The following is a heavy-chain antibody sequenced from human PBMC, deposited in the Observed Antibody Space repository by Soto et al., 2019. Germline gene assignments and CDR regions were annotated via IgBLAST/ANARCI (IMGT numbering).Heavy chain of an antibody. V-gene: IGHV3-15*07. J-gene: IGHJ6*02. D-gene: IGHD2-15*01. Sequence: EVQLVESAGGLVKPGGSLRLSCVASGFSFNEAWMNWVRQAPGEGLEWVGRIKTSAGGGATDYAAPVQGRFTISRDDSKHALYLHMNSLRTEDTAIYYCTTGSVEGIWGQGTMVTVSS. CDR1: GFSFNEAW. CDR3: TTGSVEGI. CDR2: IKTSAGGGAT.